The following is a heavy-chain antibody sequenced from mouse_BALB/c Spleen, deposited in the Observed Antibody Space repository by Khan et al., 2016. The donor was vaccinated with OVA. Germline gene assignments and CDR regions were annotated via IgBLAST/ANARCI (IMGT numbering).Heavy chain of an antibody. V-gene: IGHV2-9*02. CDR1: GFSLTTHG. CDR2: IWAGGST. CDR3: ARFLHGNLYAIDY. Sequence: QVQLKQSGPGLVAPSQSLSITCTVSGFSLTTHGVHWVRQPPGKGLEWLGVIWAGGSTNYNSALMSRLSISKDNSKSPVFLKMNSLQTDDTAMYYCARFLHGNLYAIDYGGQGTSVTVSS. D-gene: IGHD2-1*01. J-gene: IGHJ4*01.